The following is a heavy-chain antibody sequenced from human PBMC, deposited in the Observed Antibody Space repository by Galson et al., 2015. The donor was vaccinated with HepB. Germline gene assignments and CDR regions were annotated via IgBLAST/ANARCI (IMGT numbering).Heavy chain of an antibody. D-gene: IGHD3-22*01. CDR3: ARTYYYDSSGYSRAFDI. J-gene: IGHJ3*02. Sequence: SVKVSCKASGYTFTGYYMHWVRQAPGQGLEWMGRINPNSGGTNYAQKFQGRVTITADESTSTAYMELSSLRSEDTAVYYCARTYYYDSSGYSRAFDIWGQGTMVTVSS. CDR2: INPNSGGT. CDR1: GYTFTGYY. V-gene: IGHV1-2*06.